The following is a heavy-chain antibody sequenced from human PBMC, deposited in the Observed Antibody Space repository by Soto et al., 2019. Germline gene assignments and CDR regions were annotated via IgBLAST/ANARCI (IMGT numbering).Heavy chain of an antibody. Sequence: GASVKVSCKVSGYTLTELSMHWVRQAPGKGLERMRGFDPEDGETIYAQKFQGRVTMTEDTSTDTAYMELSSLRSEDTAVYYCATHPNLRDYIWGSYRHISSAVDIWGQGTMVTVS. CDR2: FDPEDGET. V-gene: IGHV1-24*01. D-gene: IGHD3-16*02. CDR1: GYTLTELS. CDR3: ATHPNLRDYIWGSYRHISSAVDI. J-gene: IGHJ3*02.